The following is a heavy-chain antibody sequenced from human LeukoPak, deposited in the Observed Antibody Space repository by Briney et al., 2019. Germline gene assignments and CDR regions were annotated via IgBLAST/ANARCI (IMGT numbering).Heavy chain of an antibody. Sequence: GGSLRLSCATSGFTFSNAWMNWVRQAPGKGLEWVGRIRSNSDGGTIDYAAPVKGRFTLSRDDSKTTLYLQMNSLQTEDTAVYYCATERVQLDRLPQFDYWGQGTLVTVSS. J-gene: IGHJ4*02. D-gene: IGHD1-1*01. CDR3: ATERVQLDRLPQFDY. V-gene: IGHV3-15*07. CDR1: GFTFSNAW. CDR2: IRSNSDGGTI.